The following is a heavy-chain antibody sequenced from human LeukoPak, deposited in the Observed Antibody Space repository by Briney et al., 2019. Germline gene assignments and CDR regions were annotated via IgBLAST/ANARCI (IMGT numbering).Heavy chain of an antibody. V-gene: IGHV4-31*03. CDR3: ARDQRDNTMVRGASYGMDV. Sequence: SETLSLTCTVSGGSISSGGYYWSWIRQHPGKGLEWIGYIYYSGSTYYNPSLKSRVTISVDTSKNQFSLKLSSVTAADTAVYYCARDQRDNTMVRGASYGMDVWGQGTTVTVSS. D-gene: IGHD3-10*01. J-gene: IGHJ6*02. CDR1: GGSISSGGYY. CDR2: IYYSGST.